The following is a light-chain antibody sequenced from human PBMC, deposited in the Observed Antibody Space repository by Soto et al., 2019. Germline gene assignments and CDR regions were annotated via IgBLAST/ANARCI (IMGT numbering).Light chain of an antibody. CDR3: KQFYNTPYT. J-gene: IGKJ2*01. Sequence: DIVMTQSPDSLAVSLGERATINCKSSQSLLYNSNKKNYLVWYQQKPGQPPKLLISWASTREPGVPERFSGSGSGTDFTLTISSLQADDVAVYYCKQFYNTPYTFGQGTKLEIK. CDR2: WAS. CDR1: QSLLYNSNKKNY. V-gene: IGKV4-1*01.